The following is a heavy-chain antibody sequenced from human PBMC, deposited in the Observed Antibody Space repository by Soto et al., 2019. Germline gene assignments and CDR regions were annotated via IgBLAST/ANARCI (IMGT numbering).Heavy chain of an antibody. CDR1: GFTFSSYA. CDR3: EKDLRYYYDSRGYYYYYYYGMDV. D-gene: IGHD3-22*01. CDR2: ISGSGGST. J-gene: IGHJ6*02. Sequence: TGGSLRLSCAASGFTFSSYAMSWVRQAPGKVLEWVSAISGSGGSTYYADSVKGRFTISRDNSKNTLYLQMNSLRAKDTAVYYCEKDLRYYYDSRGYYYYYYYGMDVWGQGTTVTVSS. V-gene: IGHV3-23*01.